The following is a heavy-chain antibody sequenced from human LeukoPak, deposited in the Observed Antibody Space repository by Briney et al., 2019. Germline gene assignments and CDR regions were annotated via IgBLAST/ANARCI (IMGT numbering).Heavy chain of an antibody. V-gene: IGHV5-51*01. Sequence: GKSLKISCMGSGYSCTSYWIGWVRQMPGEGLEWMGILYPGGSDTSYSPSFQGQVTISADKSISTAYLQWSSLKASDTAMYYCARLGILTGYSDDYWGQGTLVTVSS. J-gene: IGHJ4*02. D-gene: IGHD3-9*01. CDR2: LYPGGSDT. CDR1: GYSCTSYW. CDR3: ARLGILTGYSDDY.